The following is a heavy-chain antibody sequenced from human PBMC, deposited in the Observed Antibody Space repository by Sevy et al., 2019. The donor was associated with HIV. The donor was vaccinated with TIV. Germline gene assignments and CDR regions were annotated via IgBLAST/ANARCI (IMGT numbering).Heavy chain of an antibody. CDR1: GFTFSNYA. V-gene: IGHV3-66*01. CDR2: IYSDGST. CDR3: ARGGTIFGLVRHYFDY. D-gene: IGHD3-3*01. J-gene: IGHJ4*02. Sequence: GGSLRLSCAASGFTFSNYAMNWVRQAPGKGLDWVSIIYSDGSTKYADALKGRFTISRDNSKNTMYLQMNSLRVEDTAVYYCARGGTIFGLVRHYFDYWGQGTLVTVSS.